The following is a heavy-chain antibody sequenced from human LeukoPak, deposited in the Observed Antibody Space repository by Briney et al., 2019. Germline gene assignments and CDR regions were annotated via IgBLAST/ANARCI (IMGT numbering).Heavy chain of an antibody. CDR3: ARGPPYGSRSDYFDY. CDR2: IHPSGGST. Sequence: ASVKVSCKASGYTFTSYYMNWVRQAPGQGLEWMGIIHPSGGSTSYAQKFQGRITMTRDTSTSTVYMELSSLRVEDTAVYYCARGPPYGSRSDYFDYWGQGTLVTVSS. D-gene: IGHD3-10*01. V-gene: IGHV1-46*01. J-gene: IGHJ4*02. CDR1: GYTFTSYY.